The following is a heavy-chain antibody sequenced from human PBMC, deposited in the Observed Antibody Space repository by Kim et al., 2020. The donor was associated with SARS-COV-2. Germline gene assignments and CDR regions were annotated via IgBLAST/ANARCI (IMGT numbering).Heavy chain of an antibody. CDR3: ATLMYF. Sequence: ASDKNKWDSVKGRFTISRDNVKNTVYLQMNSLRAEDTALYYCATLMYFWGQGTLVTVSS. J-gene: IGHJ4*02. CDR2: ASDK. V-gene: IGHV3-7*01.